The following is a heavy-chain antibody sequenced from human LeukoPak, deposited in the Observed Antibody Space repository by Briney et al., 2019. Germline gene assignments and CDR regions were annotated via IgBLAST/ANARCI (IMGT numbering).Heavy chain of an antibody. J-gene: IGHJ4*02. Sequence: GRSLRLSCAASGFTFSSYGMHWVRQAPGKGLEWVAIIWYDGSNKYYADSVRGRFTISRDNSKNTLYLQMNSLRAEDTAVYYCAKEWEAYCGGDCYPPLDYWGQGTLVTVSS. CDR2: IWYDGSNK. D-gene: IGHD2-21*02. CDR3: AKEWEAYCGGDCYPPLDY. V-gene: IGHV3-33*06. CDR1: GFTFSSYG.